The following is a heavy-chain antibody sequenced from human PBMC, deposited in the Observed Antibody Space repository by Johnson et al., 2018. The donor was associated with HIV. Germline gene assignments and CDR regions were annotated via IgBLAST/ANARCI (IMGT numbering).Heavy chain of an antibody. V-gene: IGHV3-15*02. J-gene: IGHJ3*02. CDR2: IKSKTDGGTT. CDR3: TESGSYYPPDALDI. Sequence: VQLVESGGAVVQPGGSLRLSCAASGFTFSNAWMSWVRQAPGKGLEWVGRIKSKTDGGTTDYAAPVKGRFTISRDDSKNTLYLQMNSLKTEDTAVYYCTESGSYYPPDALDIWGQGTMVTVSS. CDR1: GFTFSNAW. D-gene: IGHD1-26*01.